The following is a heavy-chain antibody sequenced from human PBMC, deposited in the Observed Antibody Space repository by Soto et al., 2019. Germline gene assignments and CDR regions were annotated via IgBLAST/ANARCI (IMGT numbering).Heavy chain of an antibody. Sequence: QVQLVQSGSEVKKPGSSGKVSCKASGGTFSDFTLSWRRQAPGRGLEWMGGVIPMIGATNNAQKLKGRLTITADKSTGTVYMELNSLRSDDTAVYYCARYWSAGTLYGAFDIWGQGTEVTVSP. CDR1: GGTFSDFT. V-gene: IGHV1-69*06. CDR2: VIPMIGAT. CDR3: ARYWSAGTLYGAFDI. D-gene: IGHD2-15*01. J-gene: IGHJ3*02.